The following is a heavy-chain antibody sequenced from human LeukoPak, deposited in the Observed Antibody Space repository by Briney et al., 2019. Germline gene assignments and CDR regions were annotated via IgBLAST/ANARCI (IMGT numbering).Heavy chain of an antibody. Sequence: GGSLRLSCAASGFTFSDHYMSWIRQAPGKGLEWVSYISSSGSTIYYADSVKGRFTISRDNAKNSLYLQMNSLRAEDTAVYYCARDPLSIAVADHAYWGQGTLVTVSS. V-gene: IGHV3-11*01. J-gene: IGHJ4*02. CDR2: ISSSGSTI. CDR3: ARDPLSIAVADHAY. CDR1: GFTFSDHY. D-gene: IGHD6-19*01.